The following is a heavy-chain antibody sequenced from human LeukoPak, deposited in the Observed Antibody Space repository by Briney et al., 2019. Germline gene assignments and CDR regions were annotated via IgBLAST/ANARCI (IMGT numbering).Heavy chain of an antibody. D-gene: IGHD3-9*01. CDR1: GGSISSGDYY. V-gene: IGHV4-30-4*01. CDR3: ARYYDILTGYRNDAFDI. Sequence: SETLSLTCTVSGGSISSGDYYWSWIRQPPGKGLEWIGYIYYSGSTYYNPTLKSRVTISVDTSKNQFSLKLSSVTAADTAVYYCARYYDILTGYRNDAFDIWGQGTMVTVSS. J-gene: IGHJ3*02. CDR2: IYYSGST.